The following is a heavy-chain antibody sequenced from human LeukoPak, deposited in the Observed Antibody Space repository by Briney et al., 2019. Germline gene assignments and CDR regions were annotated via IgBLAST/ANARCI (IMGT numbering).Heavy chain of an antibody. CDR1: GFTFSSYG. CDR3: LPPTAGY. Sequence: GGSLRLSCAASGFTFSSYGMHWVRQAPGKGLEWVAFIRYDGSNKYYADSVKGRFTISRDNAKNSLYLQMNSLRAEDTAVYYCLPPTAGYWGQGTLVTVSS. V-gene: IGHV3-30*02. J-gene: IGHJ4*02. CDR2: IRYDGSNK.